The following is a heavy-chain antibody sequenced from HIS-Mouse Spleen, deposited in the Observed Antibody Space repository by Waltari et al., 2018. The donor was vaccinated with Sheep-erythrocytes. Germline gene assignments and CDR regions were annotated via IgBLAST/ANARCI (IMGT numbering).Heavy chain of an antibody. CDR3: AKPVGATTAFDY. J-gene: IGHJ4*02. CDR2: ISYDVSNK. CDR1: GFTFSSYG. V-gene: IGHV3-30*18. Sequence: QVQLVESGGGVVQPGRSLRLSCAASGFTFSSYGMHWVRQAPGKGLVWLAVISYDVSNKYYADYVKGRFTISRDNSKNTLYLQMNSLRAEDTAVYYCAKPVGATTAFDYWSQGTLVTVSS. D-gene: IGHD1-26*01.